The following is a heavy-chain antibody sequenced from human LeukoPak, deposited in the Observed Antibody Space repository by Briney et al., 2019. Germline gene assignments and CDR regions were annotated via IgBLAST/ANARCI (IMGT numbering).Heavy chain of an antibody. Sequence: GGSLRLSCAASGFTFSSYWMHWVRQAPGKGLVWVSRINTDGSNTNYADSVKGRFTVSRDNSKNTLYLQMNSLRAEDTAVYYCASDPVMITFGGVIATDYWGQGTLVTVSS. J-gene: IGHJ4*02. CDR2: INTDGSNT. D-gene: IGHD3-16*02. CDR3: ASDPVMITFGGVIATDY. CDR1: GFTFSSYW. V-gene: IGHV3-74*01.